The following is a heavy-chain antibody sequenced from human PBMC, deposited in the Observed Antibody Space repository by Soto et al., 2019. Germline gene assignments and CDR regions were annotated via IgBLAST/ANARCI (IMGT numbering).Heavy chain of an antibody. CDR2: INAGNGNT. CDR3: ARGDCSGGSCYSGPLFVHNAEYFQH. Sequence: QVQLVQSGAEVKKPGASVKVSCKASGYTFTSYAMHWVRQAPGQRLEWMGWINAGNGNTKYSQKFRGRVTITRDTSASTAYMELSSLRSEDTAVYYCARGDCSGGSCYSGPLFVHNAEYFQHWGQGTLVTVSS. V-gene: IGHV1-3*01. J-gene: IGHJ1*01. D-gene: IGHD2-15*01. CDR1: GYTFTSYA.